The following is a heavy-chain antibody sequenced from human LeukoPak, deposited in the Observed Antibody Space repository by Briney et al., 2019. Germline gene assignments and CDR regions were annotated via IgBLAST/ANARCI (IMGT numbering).Heavy chain of an antibody. J-gene: IGHJ2*01. CDR1: GFTVVTKY. CDR3: ARLGDHFHWNLDL. Sequence: GGSLRLSCTASGFTVVTKYMNWARHAPGKGLEWVSIIYSGGTTYCADSVKGRFTISRDTSKNTLSLQMHSLRAEDTAVYFCARLGDHFHWNLDLWGRGTLVTVSS. V-gene: IGHV3-53*01. CDR2: IYSGGTT. D-gene: IGHD3-3*02.